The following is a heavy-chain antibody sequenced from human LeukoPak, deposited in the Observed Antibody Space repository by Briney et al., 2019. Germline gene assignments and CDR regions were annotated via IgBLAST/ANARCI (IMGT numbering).Heavy chain of an antibody. Sequence: SVKVSCKASGGTFSSYAISWVRQAPGQGLEWMGGIISIFGTANYAQKFQGRVTITADESTSTAYMELSSLRSEDTAVYYCARDSPLEWLQGIYYYYYMDVWGKGTTVTVSS. CDR1: GGTFSSYA. CDR2: IISIFGTA. CDR3: ARDSPLEWLQGIYYYYYMDV. J-gene: IGHJ6*03. D-gene: IGHD3-3*01. V-gene: IGHV1-69*13.